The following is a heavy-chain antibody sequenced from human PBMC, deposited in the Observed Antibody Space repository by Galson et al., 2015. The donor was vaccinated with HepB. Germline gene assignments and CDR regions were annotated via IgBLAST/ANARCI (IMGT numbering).Heavy chain of an antibody. V-gene: IGHV3-9*01. Sequence: SLRLSCAASGFTFDDYAMHWVRQAPGKGLEWVSGISWNSGSIGYADSVKGRFTISRDNAKNSLYLQMNSLRAEDTALYYCHSSGYKDVFDYWGQGTLVTVSS. CDR3: HSSGYKDVFDY. CDR1: GFTFDDYA. J-gene: IGHJ4*02. CDR2: ISWNSGSI. D-gene: IGHD3-22*01.